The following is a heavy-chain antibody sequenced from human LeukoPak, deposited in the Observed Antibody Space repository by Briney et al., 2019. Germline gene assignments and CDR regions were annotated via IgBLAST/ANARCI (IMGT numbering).Heavy chain of an antibody. CDR3: TRDHYSSSWY. CDR2: ISSDGSSS. J-gene: IGHJ4*02. Sequence: PGGSLRLSCAASGFSFSSYWMHWVRQAPGKGLVCVSRISSDGSSSSYADSVKGRFTISRDNAKNTLYLQMNSLRAEDTAVYYCTRDHYSSSWYWGQGTLVTVSS. V-gene: IGHV3-74*01. D-gene: IGHD6-13*01. CDR1: GFSFSSYW.